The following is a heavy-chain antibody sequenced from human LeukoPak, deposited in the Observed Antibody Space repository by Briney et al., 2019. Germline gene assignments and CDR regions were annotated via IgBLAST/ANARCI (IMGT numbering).Heavy chain of an antibody. CDR1: GFSLSTSGVG. CDR2: IYWDDDK. Sequence: SGPTLVNPPPTLTLTCQFSGFSLSTSGVGVGWIRQPPGKALEWLALIYWDDDKRYSPSLKGRLTITKDTSKNQVVLTMTNMDPMDTATYYWAHSSTVAGLDYWGQGTLVTVSS. D-gene: IGHD6-19*01. J-gene: IGHJ4*02. V-gene: IGHV2-5*02. CDR3: AHSSTVAGLDY.